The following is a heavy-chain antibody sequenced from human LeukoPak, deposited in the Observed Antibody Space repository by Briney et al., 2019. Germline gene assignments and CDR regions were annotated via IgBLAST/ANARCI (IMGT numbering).Heavy chain of an antibody. CDR3: GRSRGAGPGAHFDV. CDR2: IIPIFGTA. Sequence: ASVKVSFKASGGTFSSYAISWVRQAPGQGLEWMGGIIPIFGTANYAQKFQGRVTITADESTSTAYMELSSLRAEDTAVYYCGRSRGAGPGAHFDVWGQGTLVTVSS. J-gene: IGHJ4*02. V-gene: IGHV1-69*13. D-gene: IGHD6-19*01. CDR1: GGTFSSYA.